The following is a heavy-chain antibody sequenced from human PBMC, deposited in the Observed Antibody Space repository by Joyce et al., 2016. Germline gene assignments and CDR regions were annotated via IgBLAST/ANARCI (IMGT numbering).Heavy chain of an antibody. J-gene: IGHJ4*02. V-gene: IGHV1-2*02. CDR2: INPDRGDT. Sequence: VENPGASVKVSCKASGFSFSGYYIHWVRQAPGQGLEWMGWINPDRGDTIYAQKFQGRVTMTRDTAISTVYLELGRLTSDDTALYYCVREYGGTFYFDYWGQVTLVTVSS. CDR1: GFSFSGYY. CDR3: VREYGGTFYFDY. D-gene: IGHD4-23*01.